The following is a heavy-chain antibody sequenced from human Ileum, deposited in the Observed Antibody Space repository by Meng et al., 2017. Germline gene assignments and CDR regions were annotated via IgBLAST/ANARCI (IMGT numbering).Heavy chain of an antibody. CDR3: ATSGDNSGFYLGY. D-gene: IGHD3-22*01. V-gene: IGHV4-4*02. CDR2: IYHCGRT. Sequence: GQSHASALGLLNPSVTVTLTGACVGDFISTDNWLSWLRQSPGRGLAGIGEIYHCGRTNYNPSLTSRVTMSVDKSKKQISLNLSSVTAADTAVYYCATSGDNSGFYLGYWGPGILVTVSS. J-gene: IGHJ4*02. CDR1: GDFISTDNW.